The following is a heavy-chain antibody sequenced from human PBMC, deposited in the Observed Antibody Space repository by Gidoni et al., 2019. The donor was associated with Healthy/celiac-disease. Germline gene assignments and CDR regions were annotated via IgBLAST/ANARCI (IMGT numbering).Heavy chain of an antibody. D-gene: IGHD5-18*01. V-gene: IGHV3-23*01. Sequence: EVQLLESGGGLVQHGGSLRLSCAASGFPFSSYAMSWVRQAPGKGLEWVSAISGSGGSTYYADSVKGRFTISRDNSKNTLYLQMNSLRAEDTAVYYCAKDRSPDTAMAFDYWGQGTLVTVSS. CDR1: GFPFSSYA. J-gene: IGHJ4*02. CDR2: ISGSGGST. CDR3: AKDRSPDTAMAFDY.